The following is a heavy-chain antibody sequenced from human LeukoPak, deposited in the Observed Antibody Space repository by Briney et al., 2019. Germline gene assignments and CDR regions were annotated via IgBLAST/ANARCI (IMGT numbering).Heavy chain of an antibody. Sequence: PGGSLRLSCAASGFTFSSYGMHWVRQPPGKGLEWVSVIYSGGSTYYADSVKSRFTISRDNSKNTLYLQMNSLRAEDTAVYYCARDRLPGDMDFDYWGQGTLVTVSS. CDR2: IYSGGST. CDR3: ARDRLPGDMDFDY. D-gene: IGHD2-15*01. V-gene: IGHV3-53*01. CDR1: GFTFSSYG. J-gene: IGHJ4*02.